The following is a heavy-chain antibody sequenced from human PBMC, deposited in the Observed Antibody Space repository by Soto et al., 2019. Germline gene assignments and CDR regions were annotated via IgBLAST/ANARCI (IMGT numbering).Heavy chain of an antibody. CDR2: INHSGST. CDR1: GGSFSGYY. Sequence: QVQLQQWGAGLLKPSETLSLTCAVYGGSFSGYYWSWIRQPPGKGLEWIGEINHSGSTNYNPSLKSRVTISVDTSKNQFSLKLSSVTAADTAVYYCARGHPAGEQQLVRELNWFDPWGQGTLVTVSS. V-gene: IGHV4-34*01. CDR3: ARGHPAGEQQLVRELNWFDP. J-gene: IGHJ5*02. D-gene: IGHD6-13*01.